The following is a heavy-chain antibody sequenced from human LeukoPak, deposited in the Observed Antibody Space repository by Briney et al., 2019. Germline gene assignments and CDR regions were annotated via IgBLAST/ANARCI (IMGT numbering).Heavy chain of an antibody. CDR3: ARVVVPAAMRLEYYMDV. J-gene: IGHJ6*03. CDR1: GYTFTSYG. V-gene: IGHV1-18*01. Sequence: GASVKLSCTASGYTFTSYGISWVRQAPGQRLEWMGWISAYNGNTNYAQKLQGRVTMTTDTSTSPAYMELRSLRSDDTAVYYCARVVVPAAMRLEYYMDVWGKGTTVTVSS. CDR2: ISAYNGNT. D-gene: IGHD2-2*01.